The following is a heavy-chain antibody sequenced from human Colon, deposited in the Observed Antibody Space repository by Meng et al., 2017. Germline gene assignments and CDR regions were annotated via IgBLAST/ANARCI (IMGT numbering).Heavy chain of an antibody. J-gene: IGHJ5*02. D-gene: IGHD3-10*01. Sequence: QVQLQQGGAGRLKPAERRSLTCAVDGGSFSGYYCNWIRQPPGKGLEWIGEINHGGITNYNPSLKSRITISVDTSQKQFSLKLTSVTAADTAVYYCARGPFRGVMMSWGQGTLVTVSS. V-gene: IGHV4-34*01. CDR2: INHGGIT. CDR3: ARGPFRGVMMS. CDR1: GGSFSGYY.